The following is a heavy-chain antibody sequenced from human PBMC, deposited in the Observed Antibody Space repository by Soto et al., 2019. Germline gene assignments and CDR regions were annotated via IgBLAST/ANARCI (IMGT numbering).Heavy chain of an antibody. CDR3: AREINSSPARGHNWFDP. J-gene: IGHJ5*02. V-gene: IGHV4-4*02. CDR1: GDSINNSHW. Sequence: QVQLQESGPGLVQPSGTLSLTCAVSGDSINNSHWWSWVRQPPGKGLEWMGETYHNGTTNYNPSLTPRVTISIDKSKTQFSLKMNSVTNAAAAVYYCAREINSSPARGHNWFDPWGQGTLVTVSS. D-gene: IGHD6-13*01. CDR2: TYHNGTT.